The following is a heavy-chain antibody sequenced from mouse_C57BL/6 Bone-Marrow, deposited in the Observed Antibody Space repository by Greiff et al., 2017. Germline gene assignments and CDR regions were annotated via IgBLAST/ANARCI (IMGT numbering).Heavy chain of an antibody. J-gene: IGHJ4*01. CDR3: SSRITPYYYAMDY. D-gene: IGHD1-1*01. Sequence: VQLQQPGAELVKPGASVKLSCKASGYTFTSYWMHWVKQRPGQGLEWIGMIHPNSGSTNYNEKFKRKATLTVDKSSSTAYMQLSSLTAEDSAVYYCSSRITPYYYAMDYWGQGTSVTVSS. V-gene: IGHV1-64*01. CDR2: IHPNSGST. CDR1: GYTFTSYW.